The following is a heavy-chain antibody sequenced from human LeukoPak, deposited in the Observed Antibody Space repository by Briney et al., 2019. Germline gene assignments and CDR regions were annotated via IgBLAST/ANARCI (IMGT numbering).Heavy chain of an antibody. CDR3: ARENKWLSLAY. CDR2: ISSSGSTI. CDR1: GFSLSSYE. J-gene: IGHJ4*01. Sequence: GGSLRLSCAASGFSLSSYEMNWVRQAPGKGLEWVSYISSSGSTIYYADSVKGRFTISRDNAKNSLYLQMNSLRAEDTAVYNCARENKWLSLAYWGHGTLVTVSS. D-gene: IGHD6-19*01. V-gene: IGHV3-48*03.